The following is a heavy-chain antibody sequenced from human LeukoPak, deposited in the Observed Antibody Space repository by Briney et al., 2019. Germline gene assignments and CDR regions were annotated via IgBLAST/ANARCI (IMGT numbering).Heavy chain of an antibody. CDR2: IRSKAYGGTT. Sequence: GGSLRLSCTASGFTFGDYAMSWVRQAPGKGLEWVGFIRSKAYGGTTEYAASVKGRFTISRDDSKSIAYLQMNSLKTEDTAVYYCTRDFVPQWLGTAFDYWGQGTLVTVSS. D-gene: IGHD6-19*01. V-gene: IGHV3-49*04. J-gene: IGHJ4*02. CDR1: GFTFGDYA. CDR3: TRDFVPQWLGTAFDY.